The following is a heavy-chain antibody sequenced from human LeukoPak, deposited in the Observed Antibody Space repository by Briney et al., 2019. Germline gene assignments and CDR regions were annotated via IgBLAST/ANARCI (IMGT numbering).Heavy chain of an antibody. Sequence: GASVKVSCKASGGTFSSYAISWVRQAPGQGLEWMGRIIPILGIANYAQKFQGRVTITADKSTSTAYMELSSLRSEDTAVYYCARTGYSSPPLHYFDYWGQGTLVTVSS. CDR3: ARTGYSSPPLHYFDY. CDR1: GGTFSSYA. V-gene: IGHV1-69*04. D-gene: IGHD5-18*01. CDR2: IIPILGIA. J-gene: IGHJ4*02.